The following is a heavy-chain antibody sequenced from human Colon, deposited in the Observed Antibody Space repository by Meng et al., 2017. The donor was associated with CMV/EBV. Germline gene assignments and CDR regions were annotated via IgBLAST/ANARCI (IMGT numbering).Heavy chain of an antibody. Sequence: ASVKVSCKASGYTFTTYGISWVRQAPGQGLEWMGWISAFNGNTRYAQKVQGRVTMTRDTSTSTAYMELSSLRSEDTAVYYCARDDQQSGVFVVPAAPRDYYYYYGMDVWGQGTTVTVSS. D-gene: IGHD2-2*01. CDR1: GYTFTTYG. CDR3: ARDDQQSGVFVVPAAPRDYYYYYGMDV. CDR2: ISAFNGNT. J-gene: IGHJ6*02. V-gene: IGHV1-18*01.